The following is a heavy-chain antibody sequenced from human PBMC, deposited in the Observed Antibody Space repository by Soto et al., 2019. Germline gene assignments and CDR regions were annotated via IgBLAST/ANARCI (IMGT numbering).Heavy chain of an antibody. CDR2: IDWDDDK. D-gene: IGHD5-12*01. V-gene: IGHV2-70*01. CDR1: GFSLSTSGMC. J-gene: IGHJ6*02. CDR3: ARIRRSCYVPPGSYAMDV. Sequence: GSGPTLVNPTQTLTLTCTFSGFSLSTSGMCVSWIRQPPGKALEWLALIDWDDDKYYSTSLKTRLTISKDTSKNQVVLTMTNMDPVDTATYYCARIRRSCYVPPGSYAMDVRGPGTTLTVS.